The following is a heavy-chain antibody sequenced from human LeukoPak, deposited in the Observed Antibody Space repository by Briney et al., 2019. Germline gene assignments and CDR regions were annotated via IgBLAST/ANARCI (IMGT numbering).Heavy chain of an antibody. CDR3: ARTHYYGSGSAIDY. CDR2: INHSGNT. V-gene: IGHV4-34*01. CDR1: GGSFSGYY. J-gene: IGHJ4*02. D-gene: IGHD3-10*01. Sequence: SETLSLTCAVYGGSFSGYYWSWIRQPPGMGLEWIGEINHSGNTNYNPSLKSRATISVDTSKNQFSLKLSSVTAADTAVYYCARTHYYGSGSAIDYWGQGTLVTVSS.